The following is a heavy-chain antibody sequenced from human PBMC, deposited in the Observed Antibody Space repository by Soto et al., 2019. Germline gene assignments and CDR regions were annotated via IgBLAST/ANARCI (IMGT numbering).Heavy chain of an antibody. CDR2: ISHLEST. Sequence: QLQLHQSGSGLVKASQTLSLTCTLSGASITYGGYSWSWIRQPPGKDLEWLGYISHLESTFYNPSFQSRLTLSIDRSKNQFSLKLASMTAADTAVYYCARGGGCDPFDYWGQGTLVTVAS. J-gene: IGHJ4*02. CDR1: GASITYGGYS. V-gene: IGHV4-30-2*01. CDR3: ARGGGCDPFDY. D-gene: IGHD2-15*01.